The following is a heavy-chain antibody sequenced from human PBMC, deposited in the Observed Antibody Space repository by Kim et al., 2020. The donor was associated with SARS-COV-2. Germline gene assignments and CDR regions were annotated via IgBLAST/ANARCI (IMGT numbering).Heavy chain of an antibody. CDR3: AKTRGLYSDWYFDL. CDR2: ISGSGGST. J-gene: IGHJ2*01. Sequence: GGSLRLSCAASGFTFSSYAMSWVRQAPGKGLEWVSAISGSGGSTYYADSVKGRFTISRDNSKNTLYLQMNSLRAEDTAVYYFAKTRGLYSDWYFDLWGRGTLVTVSS. D-gene: IGHD2-15*01. CDR1: GFTFSSYA. V-gene: IGHV3-23*01.